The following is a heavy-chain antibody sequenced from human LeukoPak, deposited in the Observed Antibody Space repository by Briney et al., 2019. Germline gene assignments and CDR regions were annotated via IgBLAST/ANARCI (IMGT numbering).Heavy chain of an antibody. CDR3: ARSGSGWYGDWYFDL. D-gene: IGHD6-19*01. CDR1: GFTFSVYT. J-gene: IGHJ2*01. Sequence: GGSLRLSCAASGFTFSVYTMNWVRQAPGRGLELVSSISSSITYIHYADSVRGRFTISRDNAKNSLYLQMNSLRDEDTAVYYCARSGSGWYGDWYFDLWGRGTLVTVSS. CDR2: ISSSITYI. V-gene: IGHV3-21*01.